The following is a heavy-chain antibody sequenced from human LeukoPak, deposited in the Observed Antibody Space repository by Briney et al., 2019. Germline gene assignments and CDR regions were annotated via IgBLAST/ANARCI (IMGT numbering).Heavy chain of an antibody. D-gene: IGHD6-19*01. Sequence: GSLRLSCAASGFTFSTYAMSWVRHTPGKGLEWVSGISSGGNTQYTDSVKGRFTVSRDNSKNTLHLQMDSLRAEDTAIYYCTKDRRQWVVPYFDSWGQGTVVTVSS. CDR3: TKDRRQWVVPYFDS. V-gene: IGHV3-23*01. J-gene: IGHJ4*02. CDR2: ISSGGNT. CDR1: GFTFSTYA.